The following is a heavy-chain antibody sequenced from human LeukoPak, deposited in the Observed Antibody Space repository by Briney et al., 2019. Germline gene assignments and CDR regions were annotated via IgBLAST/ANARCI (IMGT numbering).Heavy chain of an antibody. V-gene: IGHV1-18*04. CDR3: ARGSAMAQKQLVRHFDS. D-gene: IGHD6-6*01. CDR1: GYTLTGYY. Sequence: ASVKVSCKASGYTLTGYYMHWVRQAPGQGLEWMGWISAYNGNTKYAQKLQDRVTMTTDTSTTTAYMEVRSLTSDDTAVYYCARGSAMAQKQLVRHFDSWGQGTLVIVSS. J-gene: IGHJ4*02. CDR2: ISAYNGNT.